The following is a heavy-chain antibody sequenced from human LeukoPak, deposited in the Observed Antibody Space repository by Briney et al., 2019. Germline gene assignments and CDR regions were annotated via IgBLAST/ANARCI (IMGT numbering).Heavy chain of an antibody. D-gene: IGHD1-26*01. CDR1: GGSFSGYY. CDR3: ARGFIVGATNWFDP. Sequence: PSETLSLTXAVYGGSFSGYYWSWIRQPPGKGLEWIGEINHSGSTNYNPSLKSRVTISVDASKNQFSLKLSSVTAADTAVYYCARGFIVGATNWFDPWGQGTLVTVSS. J-gene: IGHJ5*02. CDR2: INHSGST. V-gene: IGHV4-34*01.